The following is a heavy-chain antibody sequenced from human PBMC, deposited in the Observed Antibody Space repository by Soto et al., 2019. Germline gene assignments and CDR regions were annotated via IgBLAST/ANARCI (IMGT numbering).Heavy chain of an antibody. D-gene: IGHD2-8*01. Sequence: PXQRRSLPLIFSCRSVSSYYYYWSWLRNHPGRVLELIGSIYYTGTTYFNPSLKSRASIFLDTSKNAFALKLTSVTTADTAVYYCARRALPQCINGVCYNDGFWDDWGQGAVVTVSS. CDR1: CRSVSSYYYY. V-gene: IGHV4-31*02. J-gene: IGHJ4*02. CDR2: IYYTGTT. CDR3: ARRALPQCINGVCYNDGFWDD.